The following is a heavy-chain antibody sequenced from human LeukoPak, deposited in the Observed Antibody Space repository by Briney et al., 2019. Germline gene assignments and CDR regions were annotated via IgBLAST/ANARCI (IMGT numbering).Heavy chain of an antibody. J-gene: IGHJ4*02. D-gene: IGHD3-22*01. V-gene: IGHV3-21*01. CDR3: AREYYYDEDAGNY. CDR2: ITASSSYI. CDR1: GFSVSRSS. Sequence: PGGSLRLSCAASGFSVSRSSMGWVRQAPGKGLEWFSSITASSSYIYYADSVKGRFTISRDNVEKSVYLQMNSLRAEDTAVYYCAREYYYDEDAGNYWGQGTLVTVSS.